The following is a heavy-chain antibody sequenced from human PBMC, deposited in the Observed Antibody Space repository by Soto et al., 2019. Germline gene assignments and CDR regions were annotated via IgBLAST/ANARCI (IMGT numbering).Heavy chain of an antibody. CDR1: GFTLSAYA. CDR2: IISNGNT. V-gene: IGHV3-23*01. J-gene: IGHJ5*02. D-gene: IGHD2-21*01. Sequence: GGSLRLSCAASGFTLSAYAMRWVRQAPEKGLEWVSAIISNGNTYYADSVKGRFTISRDNSKNTLYLQMHSLRAEDTALYYCARDIRLASRGNWFDPWGQGTLVTVSS. CDR3: ARDIRLASRGNWFDP.